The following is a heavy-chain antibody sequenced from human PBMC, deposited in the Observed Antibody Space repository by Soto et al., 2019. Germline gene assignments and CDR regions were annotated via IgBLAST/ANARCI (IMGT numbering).Heavy chain of an antibody. CDR3: ATCIAARACAFDM. Sequence: GGSLRLSSAASGFSFTNACINWVRQAPGKGLEWVGRLKSIADAGTTDYAAPVQGRFSISRDDSKNTLYLQMNSLKTEDTAVYYCATCIAARACAFDMWGQGTMVTVSS. V-gene: IGHV3-15*07. D-gene: IGHD6-6*01. CDR1: GFSFTNAC. CDR2: LKSIADAGTT. J-gene: IGHJ3*02.